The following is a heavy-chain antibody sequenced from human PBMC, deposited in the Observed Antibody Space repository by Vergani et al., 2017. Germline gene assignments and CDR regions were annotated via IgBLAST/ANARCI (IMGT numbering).Heavy chain of an antibody. D-gene: IGHD2-15*01. Sequence: HLLESGGDLVQPGGSLRLSCAASGFTFSSYSMNWVRQAPGKGLEWVSYISSSSSTIYYANSVKGRFTISRDNAKNSMYLQMNSLRAEDTAVYYCARDDIVVVVAATLTYYYYGMDVWGQGTTVTVSS. CDR1: GFTFSSYS. J-gene: IGHJ6*02. V-gene: IGHV3-48*01. CDR3: ARDDIVVVVAATLTYYYYGMDV. CDR2: ISSSSSTI.